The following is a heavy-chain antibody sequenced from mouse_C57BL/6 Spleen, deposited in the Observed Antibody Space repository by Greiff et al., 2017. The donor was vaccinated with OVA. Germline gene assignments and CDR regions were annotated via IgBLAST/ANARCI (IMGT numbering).Heavy chain of an antibody. J-gene: IGHJ4*01. CDR1: GYTFTSYW. CDR3: ARYGASYYSNSLPPYAMDY. CDR2: LDPSDSYP. Sequence: QVQLQQPGAELVKPGASVKLSCKASGYTFTSYWMQWVKQRPGQGLEWIGELDPSDSYPNYNQKFKGKATLTVDTSSSTAYMQLSSLTSEDSAVYYCARYGASYYSNSLPPYAMDYWGQGTSVTVSS. D-gene: IGHD2-5*01. V-gene: IGHV1-50*01.